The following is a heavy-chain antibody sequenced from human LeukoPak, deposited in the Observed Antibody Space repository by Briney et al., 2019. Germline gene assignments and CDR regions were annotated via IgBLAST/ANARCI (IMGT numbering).Heavy chain of an antibody. Sequence: GGSLRLSCAASGFTFSSYWMHWVRQAPGKGLVWVSRINSDGSSTSYADSVKGRFTISRDNAKNTLYLQMNSLRAEDTAVYYCARAHSSSLTWEYDAFDIWGQGTMVTVSS. CDR2: INSDGSST. D-gene: IGHD6-13*01. CDR3: ARAHSSSLTWEYDAFDI. J-gene: IGHJ3*02. CDR1: GFTFSSYW. V-gene: IGHV3-74*01.